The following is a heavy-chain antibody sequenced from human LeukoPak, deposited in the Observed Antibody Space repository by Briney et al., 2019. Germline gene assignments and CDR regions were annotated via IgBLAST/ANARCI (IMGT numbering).Heavy chain of an antibody. V-gene: IGHV3-49*04. D-gene: IGHD2-15*01. J-gene: IGHJ6*02. Sequence: PGGSLRLSCTASGFTFGDYAMSWVRQAPGKGLGWVGFIRSKAYGGTTEYAASVKGRFTISRDDSKSIAYLQMNSLKTEDTAVYYCTRESPIVVVVAATPSFTYYYGMDVWGQGTTVTVSS. CDR2: IRSKAYGGTT. CDR3: TRESPIVVVVAATPSFTYYYGMDV. CDR1: GFTFGDYA.